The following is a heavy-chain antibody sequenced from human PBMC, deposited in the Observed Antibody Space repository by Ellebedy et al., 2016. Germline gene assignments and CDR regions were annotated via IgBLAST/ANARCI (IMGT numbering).Heavy chain of an antibody. J-gene: IGHJ6*03. Sequence: GGSLRLXXVVSGITFSTYAMSWVRQAPGKGLECVSPIGGSGGSTNYADSVKGRFTISRDNSKNTLYLQMHSLRAEDTAVYYCAMLERHFEQQLGSRGYYYYHIDVWGKGTTVTVSS. CDR1: GITFSTYA. CDR2: IGGSGGST. V-gene: IGHV3-23*01. D-gene: IGHD6-13*01. CDR3: AMLERHFEQQLGSRGYYYYHIDV.